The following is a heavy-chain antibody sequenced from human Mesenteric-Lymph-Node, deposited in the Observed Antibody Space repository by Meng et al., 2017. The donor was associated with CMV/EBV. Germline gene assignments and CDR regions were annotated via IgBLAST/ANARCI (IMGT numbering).Heavy chain of an antibody. J-gene: IGHJ6*02. D-gene: IGHD1-26*01. V-gene: IGHV3-30*02. CDR3: ARVIVGATTSLRYYGMDV. CDR1: GFTYSSYG. Sequence: GESLKISCAASGFTYSSYGMHWVRQAPGKGLEWVAFIRYDGYNKYYADSVKGRLTISRDNSKNTLYLQMNSLRAEDTAVYYCARVIVGATTSLRYYGMDVWGQGTTVTVSS. CDR2: IRYDGYNK.